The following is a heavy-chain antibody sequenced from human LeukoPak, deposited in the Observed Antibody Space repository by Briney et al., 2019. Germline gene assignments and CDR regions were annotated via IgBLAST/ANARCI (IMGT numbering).Heavy chain of an antibody. CDR3: ARNSNYYVNYFDP. J-gene: IGHJ5*02. V-gene: IGHV1-69*13. CDR2: IIPIFNTS. Sequence: SVKVSCKASGYTFTSYDINWVRQAPGQGLEWMGGIIPIFNTSHYAQKFQGRVIITADESTSTASMELSSLRSEDTAVYYCARNSNYYVNYFDPWGQGTLVTVSS. D-gene: IGHD3-10*02. CDR1: GYTFTSYD.